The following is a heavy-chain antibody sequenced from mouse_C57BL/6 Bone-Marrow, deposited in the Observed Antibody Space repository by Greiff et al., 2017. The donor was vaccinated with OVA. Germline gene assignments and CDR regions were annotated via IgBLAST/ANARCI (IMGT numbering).Heavy chain of an antibody. J-gene: IGHJ4*01. CDR1: GFSLTSYG. CDR3: ARNRGQLFYYAMDY. V-gene: IGHV2-2*01. D-gene: IGHD3-3*01. Sequence: VKLVESGPGLVQPSQSLSITCTVSGFSLTSYGVHWVRQSPGKGLEWLGVIWSGGSTDYNAAFISRLSISKDNSKSQVFFKMNSLQADDTAIYYCARNRGQLFYYAMDYWGQGTSVTVSS. CDR2: IWSGGST.